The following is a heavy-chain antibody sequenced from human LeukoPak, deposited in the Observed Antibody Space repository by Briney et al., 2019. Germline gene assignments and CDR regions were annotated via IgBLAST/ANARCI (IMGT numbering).Heavy chain of an antibody. V-gene: IGHV1-2*02. D-gene: IGHD2-2*01. J-gene: IGHJ4*02. Sequence: ASVKVSCKASGYTFTGYYMHWVRQAPGQGLEWMGWINPNSGGTNYAQKFQGRVTMTRDTSISTAYMELSRLRSDDTAVYYCARDRPVIVVVPAALDYWGQGTLVTVSS. CDR1: GYTFTGYY. CDR3: ARDRPVIVVVPAALDY. CDR2: INPNSGGT.